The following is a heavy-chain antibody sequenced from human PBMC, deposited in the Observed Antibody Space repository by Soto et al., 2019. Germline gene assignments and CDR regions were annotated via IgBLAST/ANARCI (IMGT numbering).Heavy chain of an antibody. Sequence: EVQLVESGGGLVQPGGSLRLSCEASGVTFRNYDMNWVRQGTGKGLEWVSGISAAGDPDYADSVEGRFTISRANAQNSCFLQMNSLRVGDTTVYYCARADRDFYGVDVWGQGNAVIVSS. CDR2: ISAAGDP. V-gene: IGHV3-13*05. CDR3: ARADRDFYGVDV. J-gene: IGHJ6*02. CDR1: GVTFRNYD.